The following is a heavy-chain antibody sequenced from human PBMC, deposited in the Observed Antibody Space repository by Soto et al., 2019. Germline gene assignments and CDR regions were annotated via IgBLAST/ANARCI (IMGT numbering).Heavy chain of an antibody. J-gene: IGHJ5*02. CDR2: ISAYNGNT. Sequence: ASVKVSCKASGYTFTSYGISWVRQAPGQGLEWMGWISAYNGNTNYAQKLQGRVTMTTDTSTSTAYMELRSLRSDDTAVYYCARTRRYSSGWYAWFDPWGREPWSPSPQ. V-gene: IGHV1-18*01. D-gene: IGHD6-19*01. CDR1: GYTFTSYG. CDR3: ARTRRYSSGWYAWFDP.